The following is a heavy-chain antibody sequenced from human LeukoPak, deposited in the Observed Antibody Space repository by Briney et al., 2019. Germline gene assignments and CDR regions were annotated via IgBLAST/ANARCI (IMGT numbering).Heavy chain of an antibody. V-gene: IGHV1-24*01. Sequence: ASVKVSCKVSGYTLTELSMHWVRQAPGKGLEWMGGFDPEDGETIYAQKFQGRVTMTEDTSTDTAYMELSSLRSEDTAVYYCATSHLSTSYYGMDVWGQGTTVTVSS. CDR1: GYTLTELS. J-gene: IGHJ6*02. CDR3: ATSHLSTSYYGMDV. D-gene: IGHD3-3*02. CDR2: FDPEDGET.